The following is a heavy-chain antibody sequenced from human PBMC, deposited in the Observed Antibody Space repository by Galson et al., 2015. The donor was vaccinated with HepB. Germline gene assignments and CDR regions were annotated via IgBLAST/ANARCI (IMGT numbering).Heavy chain of an antibody. CDR2: ISYDGSNK. CDR1: GFTFSSYA. D-gene: IGHD1-1*01. Sequence: SLRLSCAASGFTFSSYAMHWVRQAPGKGLEWVAVISYDGSNKYYADSVKGRFTISRDNSKNTLYLQMNSLRAEDTAVYYCAREGAPIRGTHFDYWGQGTLVTVSS. V-gene: IGHV3-30*04. J-gene: IGHJ4*02. CDR3: AREGAPIRGTHFDY.